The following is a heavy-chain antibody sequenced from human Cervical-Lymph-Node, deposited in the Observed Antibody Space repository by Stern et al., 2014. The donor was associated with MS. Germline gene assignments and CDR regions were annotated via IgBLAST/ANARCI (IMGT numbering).Heavy chain of an antibody. CDR2: IYYSRRT. Sequence: QVQLQESGPGLVKPSQTLSLTCTVSGDFITSGDYYWSWIRQPPGKGLQFFGYIYYSRRTYYIPSLKSRLTMSIDMSKSQFSLQLSSVTAADTAMYYCARVIRTRTTAFDYWGPGTLVAVSS. CDR3: ARVIRTRTTAFDY. J-gene: IGHJ4*02. CDR1: GDFITSGDYY. V-gene: IGHV4-30-4*01. D-gene: IGHD1-14*01.